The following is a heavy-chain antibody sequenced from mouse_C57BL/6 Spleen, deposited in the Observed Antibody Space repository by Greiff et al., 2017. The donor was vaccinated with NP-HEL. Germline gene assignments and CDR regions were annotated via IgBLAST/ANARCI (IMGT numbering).Heavy chain of an antibody. V-gene: IGHV3-6*01. D-gene: IGHD1-1*01. Sequence: EVKLQESGPGLVKPSQSLSLTCSVTGYSITSGYYWNWIRQFPGNKLEWMGYISYDGSNNYNPSLKNRISITRDTSKNQFFLKLNSVTTEDTATYYCAREKGDYGSSFFAYWGQGTLVTVSA. CDR2: ISYDGSN. CDR1: GYSITSGYY. J-gene: IGHJ3*01. CDR3: AREKGDYGSSFFAY.